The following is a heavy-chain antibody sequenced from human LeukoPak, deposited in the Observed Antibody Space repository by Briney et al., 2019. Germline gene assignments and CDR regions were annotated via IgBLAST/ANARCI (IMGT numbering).Heavy chain of an antibody. CDR1: GFTFSSYA. CDR3: ARARTRYSGSYYDY. J-gene: IGHJ4*02. D-gene: IGHD1-26*01. V-gene: IGHV3-30*04. CDR2: ISYDGSNK. Sequence: GGSLRLSCAASGFTFSSYAMHWVRQAPGKGLEWVAVISYDGSNKYYADSVKGRFTISRDNSKNTLYLQMNSLRAEDTAVYYCARARTRYSGSYYDYWGQGTLVTVSS.